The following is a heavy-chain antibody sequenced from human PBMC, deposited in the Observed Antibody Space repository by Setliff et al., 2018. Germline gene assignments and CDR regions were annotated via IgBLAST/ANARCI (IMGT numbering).Heavy chain of an antibody. CDR3: ARDVFPYHYDSSGYYLDY. CDR1: GYTFTSHY. CDR2: INPSSGRT. V-gene: IGHV1-46*01. D-gene: IGHD3-22*01. Sequence: ASVKVSCKASGYTFTSHYMHWVRQAPGLGLEWMGTINPSSGRTSYAQKFQGRVTMTRDTSTSTVYMDMSSLRSEDTAVYYCARDVFPYHYDSSGYYLDYWGQGTLVTVSS. J-gene: IGHJ4*02.